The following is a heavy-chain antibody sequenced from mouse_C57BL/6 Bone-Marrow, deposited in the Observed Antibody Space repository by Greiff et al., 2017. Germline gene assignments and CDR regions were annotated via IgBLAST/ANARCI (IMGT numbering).Heavy chain of an antibody. CDR2: INPSSGYT. D-gene: IGHD1-1*02. Sequence: QVQLQQSGAELAKPGASVKLSCKASGYTFTSYWMHWVKQRPGQGLEWIGYINPSSGYTKYNQKFKDKATLTADKSSSTAYMQLSSLTSVDSAVYYCARSVYGAWFAYWGQGTLVTVSA. V-gene: IGHV1-7*01. J-gene: IGHJ3*01. CDR3: ARSVYGAWFAY. CDR1: GYTFTSYW.